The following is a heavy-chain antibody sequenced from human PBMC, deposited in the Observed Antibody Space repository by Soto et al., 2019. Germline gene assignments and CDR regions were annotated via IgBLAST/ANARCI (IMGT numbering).Heavy chain of an antibody. CDR2: TYYRSKWYN. Sequence: SQTLSLTCVISGDSVSSNSAAWNWIRQSPSRGLEWLGRTYYRSKWYNDYAVSVKGRITINPDTSKNQFSLQLNSVTPEDTAVYYCARDRPRPRYSSGWDDAFDIWGQGTMVTVSS. V-gene: IGHV6-1*01. CDR1: GDSVSSNSAA. J-gene: IGHJ3*02. D-gene: IGHD6-19*01. CDR3: ARDRPRPRYSSGWDDAFDI.